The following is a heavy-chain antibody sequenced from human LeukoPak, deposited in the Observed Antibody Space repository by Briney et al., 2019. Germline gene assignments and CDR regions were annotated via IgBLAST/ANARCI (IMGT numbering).Heavy chain of an antibody. Sequence: PGGSLRLSCAASGFTFSNCGLNWVRQAPGKGLEWVSHISSSGSAKYYADSVKGRFTISRDNAKNSLYLQMNSLRDEDTAVFYCASGSGHWGQGTLVTVSS. D-gene: IGHD2-2*03. CDR2: ISSSGSAK. J-gene: IGHJ4*02. V-gene: IGHV3-48*02. CDR3: ASGSGH. CDR1: GFTFSNCG.